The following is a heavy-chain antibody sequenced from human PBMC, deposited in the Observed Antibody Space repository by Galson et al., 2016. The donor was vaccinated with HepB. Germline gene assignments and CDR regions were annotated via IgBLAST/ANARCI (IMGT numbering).Heavy chain of an antibody. D-gene: IGHD3-3*01. CDR1: GFTFSSYA. CDR3: AKDLGFLGWLFFDSYYYYGMDV. CDR2: ISGSGGST. V-gene: IGHV3-23*01. Sequence: SLRLSCAASGFTFSSYAMSWVRQAPGKGLEWVSAISGSGGSTYYADSVKGRFPISRDNSKKTLYLQMNSLRAEDTAVYYCAKDLGFLGWLFFDSYYYYGMDVWGQGTTVTVSS. J-gene: IGHJ6*02.